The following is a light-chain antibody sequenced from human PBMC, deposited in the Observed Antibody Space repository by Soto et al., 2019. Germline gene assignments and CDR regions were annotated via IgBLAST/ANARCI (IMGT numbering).Light chain of an antibody. CDR2: AAS. J-gene: IGKJ5*01. Sequence: IQFTHSPSSLSASVVDRVTITFLASQGISSYLAWYQQKPGKAPKLLIYAASTLQSGVPSRFSGSGSGTDYTLTISSLQPEDFATYYCQKLNSYPINFGQGTRLEIK. V-gene: IGKV1-9*01. CDR1: QGISSY. CDR3: QKLNSYPIN.